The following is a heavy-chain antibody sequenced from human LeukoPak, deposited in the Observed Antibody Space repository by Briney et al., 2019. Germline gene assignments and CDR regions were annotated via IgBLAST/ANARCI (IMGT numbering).Heavy chain of an antibody. J-gene: IGHJ2*01. V-gene: IGHV3-23*01. CDR1: GFTFGNFG. CDR2: ITGSSTWT. Sequence: GGSLRLSCEASGFTFGNFGMTWVRQAPGRGLQWVSGITGSSTWTYYAASVKGRFTVSRDNSQNTLHLQMNSLRADDTAVYYCARELVSSGTGYFDLWGRGTLVTVSS. D-gene: IGHD3-10*01. CDR3: ARELVSSGTGYFDL.